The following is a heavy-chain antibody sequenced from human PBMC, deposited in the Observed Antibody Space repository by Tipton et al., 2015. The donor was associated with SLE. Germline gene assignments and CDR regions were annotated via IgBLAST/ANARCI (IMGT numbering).Heavy chain of an antibody. CDR1: GGSMNSSSYY. J-gene: IGHJ4*02. Sequence: TLSLTCTVSGGSMNSSSYYWVWIRQPPGKGLEWIGSIYYSGSTNYNPSLKSRVTISVDTSKNQFSLKLSSVTAADTAVYYCARERAVAGFYYFDYWGQGTLVTVSS. CDR3: ARERAVAGFYYFDY. V-gene: IGHV4-39*07. D-gene: IGHD6-19*01. CDR2: IYYSGST.